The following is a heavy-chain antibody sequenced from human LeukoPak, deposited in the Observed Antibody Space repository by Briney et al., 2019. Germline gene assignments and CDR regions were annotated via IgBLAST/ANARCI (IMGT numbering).Heavy chain of an antibody. CDR3: ARRQTFADNTAWCDTFDI. CDR1: GGSISTYY. J-gene: IGHJ3*02. D-gene: IGHD6-19*01. V-gene: IGHV4-59*08. CDR2: IYRSGII. Sequence: PSETLSLTCTVSGGSISTYYWSWIRQPPGKGLEFIAYIYRSGIINYNPSLQSRVTMSVDTSENRFSLNLSSMTAADTAVYYCARRQTFADNTAWCDTFDIWGHGTMVTVSS.